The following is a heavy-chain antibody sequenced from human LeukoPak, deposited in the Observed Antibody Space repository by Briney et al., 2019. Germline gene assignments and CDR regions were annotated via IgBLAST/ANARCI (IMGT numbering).Heavy chain of an antibody. CDR2: IYYSGST. CDR1: GGSISSGDYY. D-gene: IGHD6-6*01. CDR3: AREQLAQGYYYYYYGMDV. J-gene: IGHJ6*02. V-gene: IGHV4-30-4*01. Sequence: SQTLSLTCTVSGGSISSGDYYWSWIRQPPGKGLEWIGYIYYSGSTYYNPSLKSRVTMSVDTSKNQFSLKLSSVTAADTAVYYCAREQLAQGYYYYYYGMDVWGQGTTVTVSS.